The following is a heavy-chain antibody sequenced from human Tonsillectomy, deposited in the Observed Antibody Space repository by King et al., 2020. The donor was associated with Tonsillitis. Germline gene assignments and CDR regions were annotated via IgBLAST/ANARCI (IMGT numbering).Heavy chain of an antibody. CDR3: AGTTPNKRHHYYYMDV. V-gene: IGHV3-66*01. J-gene: IGHJ6*03. CDR2: IYAAGPT. D-gene: IGHD4-17*01. CDR1: GFNVTTNY. Sequence: VQLVESGGGLVQPGGSLRLSCAASGFNVTTNYMHWVRQAPGKGLEWVSVIYAAGPTYYADSMQGRVTISRDYSRNTLYLKMNRLRAEDTAVYYCAGTTPNKRHHYYYMDVWGKGTTVTVSS.